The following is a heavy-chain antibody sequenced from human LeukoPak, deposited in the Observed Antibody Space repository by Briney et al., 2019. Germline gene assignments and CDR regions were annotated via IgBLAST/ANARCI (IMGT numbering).Heavy chain of an antibody. J-gene: IGHJ4*02. D-gene: IGHD2-2*01. CDR1: GFTFSGDW. CDR3: ARDSPSSTSWGY. Sequence: GGSLRLSCAASGFTFSGDWMSWVRQAPGKGLEWVANVNQDESEKFSVDSVWGRFTISRDNAKNSLYLQMNSLRAEDTAVYYCARDSPSSTSWGYWGQGTLVTVSS. CDR2: VNQDESEK. V-gene: IGHV3-7*01.